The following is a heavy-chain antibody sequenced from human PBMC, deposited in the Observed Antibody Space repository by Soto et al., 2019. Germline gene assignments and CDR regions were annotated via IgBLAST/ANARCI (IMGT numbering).Heavy chain of an antibody. CDR1: GFTFSSFA. D-gene: IGHD3-16*01. CDR2: ITGSGTGT. J-gene: IGHJ4*02. Sequence: GGSLRLSCTASGFTFSSFAMSWVRQAPGKGLEWVSGITGSGTGTYYADSVSGRVTISRDNSKHTLFLQMHSLRAEDTAVYYCAKTYSYYYFDYWGQGTLVTVSS. V-gene: IGHV3-23*01. CDR3: AKTYSYYYFDY.